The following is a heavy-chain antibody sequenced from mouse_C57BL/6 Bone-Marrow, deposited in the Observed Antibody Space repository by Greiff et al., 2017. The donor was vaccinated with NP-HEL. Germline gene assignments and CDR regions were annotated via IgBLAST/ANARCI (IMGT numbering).Heavy chain of an antibody. CDR3: ARHEESLYGYDDYFDY. J-gene: IGHJ2*01. CDR2: FYPGSGSI. V-gene: IGHV1-62-2*01. D-gene: IGHD2-2*01. CDR1: GYTFTEYT. Sequence: QVQLQQPGAELVKPGASVKLSCKASGYTFTEYTIHWVKQRSGQGLEWIGWFYPGSGSIKYNEKFKDKATLTADKSSSTVYMELSRLTSEDSAVYFCARHEESLYGYDDYFDYWGQGTTLTVSS.